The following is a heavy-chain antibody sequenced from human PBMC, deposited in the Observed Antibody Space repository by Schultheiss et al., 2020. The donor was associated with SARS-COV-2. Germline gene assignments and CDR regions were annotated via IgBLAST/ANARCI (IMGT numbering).Heavy chain of an antibody. CDR2: ISSSSSTI. Sequence: GGSLRLSCAASGFTFSSYEMNWVRQAPGKGLEWVSYISSSSSTIYYADSVKGRFTISRDNAKNSLYLQMNSLRDEDTAVYYCARDFTPYYYYGMDVWGQGTTVTVSS. CDR3: ARDFTPYYYYGMDV. J-gene: IGHJ6*02. V-gene: IGHV3-48*02. CDR1: GFTFSSYE.